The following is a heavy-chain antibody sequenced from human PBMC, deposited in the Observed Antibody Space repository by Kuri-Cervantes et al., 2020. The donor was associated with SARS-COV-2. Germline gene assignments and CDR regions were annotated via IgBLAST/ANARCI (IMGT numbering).Heavy chain of an antibody. V-gene: IGHV1-2*04. J-gene: IGHJ6*02. CDR2: INPNSGGT. D-gene: IGHD6-6*01. Sequence: ASVKVSCKASGYTFTGYYMHWVRQAPGQGLEWMGWINPNSGGTNYAQRFQGWVTMTRDTSISTAYMELSRLRSDDTAVYYCARDLGPHGLEAASYSSSGYYGMDAWGQGTTVTVSS. CDR3: ARDLGPHGLEAASYSSSGYYGMDA. CDR1: GYTFTGYY.